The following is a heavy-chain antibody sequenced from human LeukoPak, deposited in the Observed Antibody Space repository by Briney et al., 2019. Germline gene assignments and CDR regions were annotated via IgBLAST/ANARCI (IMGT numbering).Heavy chain of an antibody. D-gene: IGHD4-11*01. J-gene: IGHJ4*02. CDR1: GGTLSSYA. V-gene: IGHV1-69*13. CDR2: IIPIFGTA. Sequence: SVSVSCRASGGTLSSYAISWVRQAPGQGREWMGGIIPIFGTANYAQKFQGRVTITADESTSTAYMELSSPRSEDTAVYYCASGGGLWPTVIDYWGQGTLVTVSS. CDR3: ASGGGLWPTVIDY.